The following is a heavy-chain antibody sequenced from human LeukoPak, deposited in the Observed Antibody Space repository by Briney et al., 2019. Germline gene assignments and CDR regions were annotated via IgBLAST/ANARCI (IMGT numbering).Heavy chain of an antibody. CDR2: INQDESEK. CDR1: GFTSSSFW. Sequence: GGSLRLSCATSGFTSSSFWMSWVRQAPGKGLEWVANINQDESEKYYVDSVKGRFTISRGNAKNSLYLQMNSLRAEDTAVYYCAREIIRNDEGAFDIWGQGTVVTVS. V-gene: IGHV3-7*01. D-gene: IGHD1-1*01. CDR3: AREIIRNDEGAFDI. J-gene: IGHJ3*02.